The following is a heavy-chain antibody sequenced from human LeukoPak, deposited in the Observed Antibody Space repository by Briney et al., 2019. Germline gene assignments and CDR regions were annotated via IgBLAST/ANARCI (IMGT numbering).Heavy chain of an antibody. Sequence: PGGSLRLSCAASGFTFSSYAMSWVRQAPGKGLEWVSAIRGSGASTYYADSVKGRFTISRDNSKNTLYLQMNSLRAEDTALYYCAKDPFNWNAPYWGQGTLVTVSS. D-gene: IGHD1-20*01. J-gene: IGHJ4*02. CDR1: GFTFSSYA. CDR2: IRGSGAST. CDR3: AKDPFNWNAPY. V-gene: IGHV3-23*01.